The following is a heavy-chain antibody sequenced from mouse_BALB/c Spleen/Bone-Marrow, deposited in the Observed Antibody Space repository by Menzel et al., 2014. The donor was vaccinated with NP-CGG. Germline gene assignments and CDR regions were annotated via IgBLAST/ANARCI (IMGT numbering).Heavy chain of an antibody. CDR2: INPSNGRT. D-gene: IGHD2-1*01. V-gene: IGHV1S81*02. CDR3: ARDGNYRYAMDY. CDR1: GFTLTSYW. J-gene: IGHJ4*01. Sequence: QVQLQQPGDELVKPGASVKLSCMASGFTLTSYWIHWVKQRPGQGPEWIGEINPSNGRTNYNEKFKRKATLTEDKSSSTAYMQLSSLTSEDSAVYYCARDGNYRYAMDYWGQGTSVTVSS.